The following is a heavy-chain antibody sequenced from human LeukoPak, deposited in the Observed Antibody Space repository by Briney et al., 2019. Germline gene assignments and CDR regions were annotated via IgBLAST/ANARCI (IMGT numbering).Heavy chain of an antibody. J-gene: IGHJ4*02. D-gene: IGHD3-3*01. CDR3: ARARVNYDFWGGYPTFDY. CDR1: GDSVSSNSAA. Sequence: SQTLSLTCAISGDSVSSNSAAWNWIRQSPSRGLEWLGRTYYRSKWYNDYAVSVKSRITINPDTSKNQFSLQLNSVTPEDTAVYYCARARVNYDFWGGYPTFDYWGQGTLVTVSS. V-gene: IGHV6-1*01. CDR2: TYYRSKWYN.